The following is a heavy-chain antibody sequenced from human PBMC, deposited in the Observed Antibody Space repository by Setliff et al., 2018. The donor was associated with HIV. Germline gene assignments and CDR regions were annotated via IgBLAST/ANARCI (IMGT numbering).Heavy chain of an antibody. D-gene: IGHD7-27*01. J-gene: IGHJ6*03. CDR1: GVSISNYY. CDR2: IYTNESV. Sequence: SETLSLTCAVSGVSISNYYWSWIRQPAGKGLEWVGRIYTNESVNYSPSLKSRVTMSVDTSKSQFSLKLQSVTAADTAIYYCARQAGTYWGFVYYMDVCGKGTTVTVSS. V-gene: IGHV4-4*07. CDR3: ARQAGTYWGFVYYMDV.